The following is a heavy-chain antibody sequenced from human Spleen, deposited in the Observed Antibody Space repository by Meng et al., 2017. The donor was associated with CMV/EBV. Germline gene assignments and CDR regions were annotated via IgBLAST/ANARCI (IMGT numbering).Heavy chain of an antibody. D-gene: IGHD1-26*01. CDR3: ATPFSGGNYPENFDY. J-gene: IGHJ4*02. Sequence: GGSLRRSCEGFGFNFNSYTMDWVRQAPGRGLEWVSAISGSGGTTYYADSVKGRFTISRDNSKNTLHLQMSSLRAEDTAVYYCATPFSGGNYPENFDYWGQGTLVTVSS. CDR2: ISGSGGTT. CDR1: GFNFNSYT. V-gene: IGHV3-23*01.